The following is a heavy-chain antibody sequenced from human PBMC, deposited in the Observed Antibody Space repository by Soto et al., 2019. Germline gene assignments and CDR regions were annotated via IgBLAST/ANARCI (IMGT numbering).Heavy chain of an antibody. CDR3: ARGSVRFGELYDAFDV. J-gene: IGHJ3*01. CDR2: MSAYNGNT. D-gene: IGHD3-10*01. Sequence: QVQLVQSGVEVKKPGASVEVSCKASGYTFIGHGNSWWRQAPGQGLEWLGWMSAYNGNTNYEDKFQGRVTMTRDTSTNTAHMELKSLTSDDTAVYYCARGSVRFGELYDAFDVWGQGTMVIVSS. CDR1: GYTFIGHG. V-gene: IGHV1-18*01.